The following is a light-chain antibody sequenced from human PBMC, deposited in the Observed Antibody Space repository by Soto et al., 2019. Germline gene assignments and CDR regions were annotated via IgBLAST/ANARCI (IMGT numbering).Light chain of an antibody. CDR3: AAWDDSLNGYV. Sequence: QSVLTQPPSVSGAPGQRVTISCAGTSSNIGAGYGVHWYQQLPGTAPKVLIYSNNQRPSGVPDRFSGSKSGTSASLAISGLQSEDEADYYCAAWDDSLNGYVFGTGTKVTVL. CDR1: SSNIGAGYG. CDR2: SNN. J-gene: IGLJ1*01. V-gene: IGLV1-44*01.